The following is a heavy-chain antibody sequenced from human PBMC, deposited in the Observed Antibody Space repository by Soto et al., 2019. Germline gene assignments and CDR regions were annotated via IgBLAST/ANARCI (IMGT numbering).Heavy chain of an antibody. CDR3: AKKEGAYDFWSGPYFDY. CDR2: ISGSGGST. Sequence: PGGELLFPDAACGVTVRSFAIGGGRHAQRKGLEWVSAISGSGGSTYYADSVKGRFTTSRDNSKNTLYLQMNSLRAEDTAVYYCAKKEGAYDFWSGPYFDYWGQGTLVTVSS. CDR1: GVTVRSFA. J-gene: IGHJ4*02. V-gene: IGHV3-23*01. D-gene: IGHD3-3*01.